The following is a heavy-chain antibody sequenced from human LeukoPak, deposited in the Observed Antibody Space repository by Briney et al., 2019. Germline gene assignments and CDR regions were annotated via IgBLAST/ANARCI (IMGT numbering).Heavy chain of an antibody. Sequence: PGGSLRLSCAASGFTFSSYWMSWVRQAPGKGLEWVANIKQDGSEKYYVDSVKGRFTISRDNAKNSLYLQMNSLRAEDTAVYYCARGRTYESSGYCYHLKAFDIWGQGTMVTVSS. CDR2: IKQDGSEK. CDR1: GFTFSSYW. D-gene: IGHD3-22*01. J-gene: IGHJ3*02. V-gene: IGHV3-7*04. CDR3: ARGRTYESSGYCYHLKAFDI.